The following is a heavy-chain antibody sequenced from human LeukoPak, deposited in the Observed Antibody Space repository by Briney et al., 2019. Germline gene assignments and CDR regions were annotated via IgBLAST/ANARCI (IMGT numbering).Heavy chain of an antibody. J-gene: IGHJ4*02. V-gene: IGHV3-30-3*01. CDR2: ISYDGSNK. Sequence: GRSPRLSCAASGFTFSSYAMHWVRQAPGKGLEWVAVISYDGSNKYYADSVKGRFTISRDNSKNTLYLQMNSLRAEDTAVYYCARDKQWLAHFDYWGQGTLVTVSS. CDR1: GFTFSSYA. CDR3: ARDKQWLAHFDY. D-gene: IGHD6-19*01.